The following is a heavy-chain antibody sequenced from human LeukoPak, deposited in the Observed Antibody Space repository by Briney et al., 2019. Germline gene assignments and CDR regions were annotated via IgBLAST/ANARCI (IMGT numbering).Heavy chain of an antibody. CDR2: ISSSSSYI. CDR3: AGGRQWLIRNYYYYYMDV. Sequence: GGSLRLSCAASGFTFSSYRMNWVRQAPGKGLEWVSSISSSSSYIYYADSVKGRFTISRDNAKNSLYLQMNSLRAEDTAVYYCAGGRQWLIRNYYYYYMDVWGKGTTVTISS. J-gene: IGHJ6*03. CDR1: GFTFSSYR. V-gene: IGHV3-21*01. D-gene: IGHD6-19*01.